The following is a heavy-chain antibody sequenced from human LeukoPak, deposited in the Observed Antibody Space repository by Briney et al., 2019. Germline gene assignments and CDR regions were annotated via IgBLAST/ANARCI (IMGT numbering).Heavy chain of an antibody. V-gene: IGHV3-23*01. D-gene: IGHD3-10*01. CDR1: GFTFSNYA. CDR2: ITGSGGTT. CDR3: ASNYNFFGSGTHFAYFGN. J-gene: IGHJ4*02. Sequence: GGSLRLSCAASGFTFSNYAMSWVRQAPGKGLEWVSGITGSGGTTNFADSVKGRFTISRDNSNKTLYLQVNSLRVEDTAVYFCASNYNFFGSGTHFAYFGNWGQGILVTVSS.